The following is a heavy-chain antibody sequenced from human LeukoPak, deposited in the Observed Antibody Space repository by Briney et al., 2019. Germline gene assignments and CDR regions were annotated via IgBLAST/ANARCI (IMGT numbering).Heavy chain of an antibody. D-gene: IGHD2-21*02. J-gene: IGHJ2*01. Sequence: PSQTLSLTCTVSGGSISSGSYYWSWIRQPAGKGLEWIGRIYTSGSTNYNPSLKSRVTISVDTSKNQFSLKLSSVTAADTAVYYCARHAAVTHLIVVVTTIPYWYFDLWGRGTLVTVSS. CDR1: GGSISSGSYY. CDR2: IYTSGST. V-gene: IGHV4-61*02. CDR3: ARHAAVTHLIVVVTTIPYWYFDL.